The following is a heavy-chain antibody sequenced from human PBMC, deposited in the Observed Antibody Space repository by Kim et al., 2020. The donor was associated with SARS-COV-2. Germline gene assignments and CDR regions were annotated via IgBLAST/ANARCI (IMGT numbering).Heavy chain of an antibody. CDR2: IYPGDSDT. J-gene: IGHJ4*02. CDR1: GYSFTSYW. V-gene: IGHV5-51*01. D-gene: IGHD3-22*01. Sequence: GESLKISCKGSGYSFTSYWIGWVRQMPGKGLEWMGIIYPGDSDTRYSPSFQGQVTISADKSISTAYLQWSSLKASDTAMYYCARRPYYYDSSGSLHFYAFDYWGQGTLVTVSS. CDR3: ARRPYYYDSSGSLHFYAFDY.